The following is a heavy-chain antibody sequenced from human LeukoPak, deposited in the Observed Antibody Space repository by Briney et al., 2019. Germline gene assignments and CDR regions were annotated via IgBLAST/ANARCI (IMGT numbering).Heavy chain of an antibody. V-gene: IGHV1-69*05. CDR1: GGTFSSYA. D-gene: IGHD2-2*02. CDR3: ARVSVPAAILYFDY. Sequence: SVKVSCKASGGTFSSYAISWVRQAPGQGLEWMGGIIPIFGTANYAQKFQGRVTMTRDTSISTAYTELSSLRSEDTATYYCARVSVPAAILYFDYWGQGTLVTVSS. CDR2: IIPIFGTA. J-gene: IGHJ4*02.